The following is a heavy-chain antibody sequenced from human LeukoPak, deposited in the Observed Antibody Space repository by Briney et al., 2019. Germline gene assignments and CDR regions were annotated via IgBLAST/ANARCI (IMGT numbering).Heavy chain of an antibody. CDR1: GFTFDVSA. J-gene: IGHJ4*02. Sequence: GGSLRLSCAASGFTFDVSAMNWVRQAPGKGLGWVSASGNAGDTYYADSMKGRFTISRDNSKKMLFLQMTSLRAEDTAVYYCAKKTPGNYPYDYWGQGTLVTVSP. D-gene: IGHD3-22*01. V-gene: IGHV3-23*01. CDR3: AKKTPGNYPYDY. CDR2: SGNAGDT.